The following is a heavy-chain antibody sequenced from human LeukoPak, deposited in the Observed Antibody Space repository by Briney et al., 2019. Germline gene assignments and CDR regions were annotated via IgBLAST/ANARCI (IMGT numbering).Heavy chain of an antibody. V-gene: IGHV4-39*01. D-gene: IGHD2-2*01. CDR2: IYYSGST. CDR1: GGSISSGSYY. CDR3: ARHSTAPLTNFDY. J-gene: IGHJ4*02. Sequence: SETLSLTCTVSGGSISSGSYYWGWIRQPPGKGLEWIGSIYYSGSTYYNPSLKSRVTISVDTSKNQFSLKLSSVTAADTAVYYCARHSTAPLTNFDYWGQGTLVTVSS.